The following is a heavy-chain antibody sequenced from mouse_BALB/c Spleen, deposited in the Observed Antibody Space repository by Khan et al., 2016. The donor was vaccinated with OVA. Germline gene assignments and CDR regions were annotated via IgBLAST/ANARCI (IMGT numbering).Heavy chain of an antibody. CDR1: DYTFTSFW. D-gene: IGHD1-1*01. V-gene: IGHV1S41*01. J-gene: IGHJ4*01. CDR3: ARSNYYCSSLYAMAY. Sequence: DLVKPGASVKLSCKASDYTFTSFWINWIKQRPGQGLEWVGHIGPGSGDTYYNEIFKGKATLTVDTSSSTAYIQLSSLSSEDSAVXFCARSNYYCSSLYAMAYWGQGTSVTVSS. CDR2: IGPGSGDT.